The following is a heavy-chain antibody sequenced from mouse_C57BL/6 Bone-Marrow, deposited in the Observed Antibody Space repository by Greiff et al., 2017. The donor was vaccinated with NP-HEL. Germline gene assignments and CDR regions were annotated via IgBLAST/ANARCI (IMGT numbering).Heavy chain of an antibody. D-gene: IGHD2-1*01. Sequence: VKLVESGPGLVAPSQSLSITCTVSGFSLTSYAISWVRQPPGKGLEWLGVIWTGGGTNYNSALQARLSISKDNSKSQVFLKMNSLQTDDTARYYCARNLLCPNYAMDYWGQGTSVTVSS. J-gene: IGHJ4*01. CDR3: ARNLLCPNYAMDY. V-gene: IGHV2-9-1*01. CDR1: GFSLTSYA. CDR2: IWTGGGT.